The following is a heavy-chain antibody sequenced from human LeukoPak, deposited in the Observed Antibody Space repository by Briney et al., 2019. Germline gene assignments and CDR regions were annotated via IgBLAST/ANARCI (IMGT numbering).Heavy chain of an antibody. CDR2: LSSSSSYI. CDR1: GFTFITYS. Sequence: PGGSLRLSCAASGFTFITYSMNWVRQAPGKGLEWVSSLSSSSSYIYYADSVKGRFTISRDNAKNSLYLQMNSLRAEDTAVYYCARDRWPLGYYYGMDVWGQGTTVTVSS. D-gene: IGHD2-15*01. J-gene: IGHJ6*02. V-gene: IGHV3-21*01. CDR3: ARDRWPLGYYYGMDV.